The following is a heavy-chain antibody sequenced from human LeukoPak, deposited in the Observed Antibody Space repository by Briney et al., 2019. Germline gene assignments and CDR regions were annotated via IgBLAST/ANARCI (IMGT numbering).Heavy chain of an antibody. D-gene: IGHD3-10*01. CDR1: GYTFTSYA. Sequence: ASVKVSCKASGYTFTSYAIHWVRQAPGQRLEWMGWISAGNGNTKYSQNFQGRVTFISNTSATTAFMELSSLRSEDAAVYYCAKDKGPGMSNWFDPWGQGTLVTVSS. CDR3: AKDKGPGMSNWFDP. CDR2: ISAGNGNT. V-gene: IGHV1-3*01. J-gene: IGHJ5*02.